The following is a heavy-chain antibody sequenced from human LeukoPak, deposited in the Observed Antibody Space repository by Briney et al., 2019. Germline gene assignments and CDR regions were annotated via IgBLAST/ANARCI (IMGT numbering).Heavy chain of an antibody. Sequence: SETLSLTRTVSGGSISSYYWSWIRQPPGKGLEWIAYTSYSGSTNYNASSGSTNYNPSLKSRVTISVDTSKNQFSLKLSSVTAADTAVYYCARNRVATIYGNFDHWGQGTLVTVSS. J-gene: IGHJ4*02. V-gene: IGHV4-59*01. CDR1: GGSISSYY. D-gene: IGHD5-12*01. CDR3: ARNRVATIYGNFDH. CDR2: TSYSGSTNYNASSGST.